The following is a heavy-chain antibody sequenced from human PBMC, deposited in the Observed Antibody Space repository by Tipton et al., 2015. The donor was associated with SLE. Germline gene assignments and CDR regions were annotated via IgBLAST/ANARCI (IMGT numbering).Heavy chain of an antibody. V-gene: IGHV4-39*07. CDR1: GASISNSRYD. J-gene: IGHJ3*01. CDR3: ARQVGPRARGPFDF. D-gene: IGHD3/OR15-3a*01. Sequence: TLSLTCTVSGASISNSRYDWGWIRPSPGKGLEWIGSVYYSGSTYYNPSLKSRVTISVGTSKNQFSLTLSSVTAADSALYFCARQVGPRARGPFDFWGQETLVTVSS. CDR2: VYYSGST.